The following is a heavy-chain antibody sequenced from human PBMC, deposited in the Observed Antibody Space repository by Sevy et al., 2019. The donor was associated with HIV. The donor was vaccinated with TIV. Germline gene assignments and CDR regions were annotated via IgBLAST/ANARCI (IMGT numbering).Heavy chain of an antibody. D-gene: IGHD3-22*01. CDR3: ARSRSGYFDSSGYYIN. CDR1: GYSFTSHW. V-gene: IGHV5-51*01. J-gene: IGHJ4*02. Sequence: GESLKISCKGHGYSFTSHWIGWVRQMPGKGLDWMGIIFPGDSETRYSPSFQGEVTISADKSISTAFLQWSSLKASDTAIYYGARSRSGYFDSSGYYINWGQGTLVTVSS. CDR2: IFPGDSET.